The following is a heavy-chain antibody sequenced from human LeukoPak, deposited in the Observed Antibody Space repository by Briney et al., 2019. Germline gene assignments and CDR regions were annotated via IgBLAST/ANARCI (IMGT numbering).Heavy chain of an antibody. V-gene: IGHV4-34*01. CDR2: INHSGST. Sequence: SETLSLNCAVYGGSFSGYYWSWIRQPPGKGLEWIGEINHSGSTNYNPSLKSRVTISVDTSKNQFSLKLSSVTAADTAVYYCARGKSPRYCSSTSCTYNYYFDYWGQGTLVTVSS. CDR3: ARGKSPRYCSSTSCTYNYYFDY. J-gene: IGHJ4*02. CDR1: GGSFSGYY. D-gene: IGHD2-2*01.